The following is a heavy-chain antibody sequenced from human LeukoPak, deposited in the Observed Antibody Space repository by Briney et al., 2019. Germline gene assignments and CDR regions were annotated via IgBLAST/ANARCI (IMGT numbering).Heavy chain of an antibody. J-gene: IGHJ6*02. D-gene: IGHD3-10*01. V-gene: IGHV3-43*01. Sequence: TGGSLRLSCAASGFTFSDYTMHWVRQALGKGLEWVSLISWDGGSTYYADSVKGRFTISRDNSKNSLYLQMNSLRTEDTALYYCAKDICFGSGSYQDYYGMDVWGQGTTVTVSS. CDR3: AKDICFGSGSYQDYYGMDV. CDR1: GFTFSDYT. CDR2: ISWDGGST.